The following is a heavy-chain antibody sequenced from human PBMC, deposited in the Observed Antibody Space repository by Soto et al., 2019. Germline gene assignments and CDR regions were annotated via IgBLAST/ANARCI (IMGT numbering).Heavy chain of an antibody. V-gene: IGHV3-21*06. CDR3: ARESEDLTSNFDY. CDR2: ISSTTNYI. CDR1: GFTFTRFS. J-gene: IGHJ4*02. Sequence: GGSLRLSCAASGFTFTRFSMNWVRQAPGEGLEWVSSISSTTNYIYYGDSMKGRFTISRDNAKNSLYLEMNSLRAEDTAVYYCARESEDLTSNFDYWGQGTLVTVSS.